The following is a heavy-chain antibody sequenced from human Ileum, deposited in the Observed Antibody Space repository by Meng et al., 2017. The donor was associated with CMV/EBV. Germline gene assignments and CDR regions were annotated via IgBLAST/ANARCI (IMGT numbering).Heavy chain of an antibody. CDR2: INYSGTT. CDR3: ARDMTNRWFYF. CDR1: GDSVRIKNYF. D-gene: IGHD2-15*01. Sequence: QVRLQEPGPGLVKPSETLSLTCTVSGDSVRIKNYFWAWIRQPPGQGLEWIATINYSGTTYYNPSLRNRLTLSVDTSKNQFSMKLTSVTAADTAMYYCARDMTNRWFYFWGQGILVTVSS. V-gene: IGHV4-39*07. J-gene: IGHJ4*02.